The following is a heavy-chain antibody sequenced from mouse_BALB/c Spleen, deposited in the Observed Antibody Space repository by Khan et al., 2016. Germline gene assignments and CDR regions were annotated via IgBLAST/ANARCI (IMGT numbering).Heavy chain of an antibody. Sequence: QVQLKESGPGLVAPSQSLSITCTVSGFSLIAYGVNWVRQPPGKSLEWLGMIWGDGTTDYNSALKYRLNITKDNSKSQVFVKMNSLQTDDTARYYCARDGWGYYAMDYWGQGTSVTVSS. CDR1: GFSLIAYG. CDR3: ARDGWGYYAMDY. D-gene: IGHD2-2*01. V-gene: IGHV2-6-7*01. CDR2: IWGDGTT. J-gene: IGHJ4*01.